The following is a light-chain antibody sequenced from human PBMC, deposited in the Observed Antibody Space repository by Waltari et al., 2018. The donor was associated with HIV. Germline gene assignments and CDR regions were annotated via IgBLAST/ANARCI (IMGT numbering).Light chain of an antibody. Sequence: EIVLTQSPATLSLSPGERATLSCRASQTPNDYLAWYQQRPGQPPSLLIYDASNRATGIPARFSGSGSGTDFTLTISSLEPEDFAVYYCQHRQTFGQGTKVEF. CDR2: DAS. CDR3: QHRQT. J-gene: IGKJ1*01. CDR1: QTPNDY. V-gene: IGKV3-11*01.